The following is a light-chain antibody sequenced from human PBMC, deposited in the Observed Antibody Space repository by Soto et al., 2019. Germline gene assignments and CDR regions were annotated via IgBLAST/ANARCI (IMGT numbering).Light chain of an antibody. Sequence: AIQMTQSPSSLSASVEDRVTITCRASRDIGNDLGWYQQKPGKAPKHLIFAASNLQSGVPSRFSGGGSGTDFTLTISSLQADDFATYYCLQHFNFSWTFGQGTKVETK. CDR1: RDIGND. CDR3: LQHFNFSWT. V-gene: IGKV1-6*01. J-gene: IGKJ1*01. CDR2: AAS.